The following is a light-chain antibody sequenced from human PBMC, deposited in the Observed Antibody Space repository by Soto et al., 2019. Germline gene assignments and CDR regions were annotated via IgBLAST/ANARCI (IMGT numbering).Light chain of an antibody. CDR3: KQSYMTPRT. V-gene: IGKV1-39*01. CDR2: AAS. CDR1: QSISSS. Sequence: DIQMTQSPSSLSASVRDRVTITCWASQSISSSLNWYQQKPGKPPKLLIYAASSLQSGVPSRFSGSGSGTEFTITISRLQPEDFATYYGKQSYMTPRTFGQGTKVEIK. J-gene: IGKJ1*01.